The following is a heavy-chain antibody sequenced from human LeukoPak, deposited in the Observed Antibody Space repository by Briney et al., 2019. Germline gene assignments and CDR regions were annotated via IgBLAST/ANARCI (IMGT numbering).Heavy chain of an antibody. CDR2: FHPEDGET. CDR1: GYNLTELP. V-gene: IGHV1-24*01. CDR3: ATAYTFCLDCSVRWADFFDL. D-gene: IGHD2-15*01. Sequence: ASVKDPCKGSGYNLTELPMHWVRQAPGKGPEGMGGFHPEDGETLYAQKLQGRVTLTDDTSPDTAYLELSSLRSEDTAEYYCATAYTFCLDCSVRWADFFDLWGRGTRVSVS. J-gene: IGHJ4*02.